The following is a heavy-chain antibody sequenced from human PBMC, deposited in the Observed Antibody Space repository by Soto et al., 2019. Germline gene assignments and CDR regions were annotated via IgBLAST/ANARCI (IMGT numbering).Heavy chain of an antibody. CDR1: GASISSSSYY. CDR3: ATLKGIAVAGIHY. CDR2: MYYSGST. D-gene: IGHD6-19*01. J-gene: IGHJ4*02. V-gene: IGHV4-39*01. Sequence: QLQLQESGPGLVKPSETLSLKCTVSGASISSSSYYWGWIRQPPGKGLEYIGSMYYSGSTYYNPSXXXRXXISVDMSKNQVSLKLSSVTAAVTAVYYCATLKGIAVAGIHYWGQGTLVTVSS.